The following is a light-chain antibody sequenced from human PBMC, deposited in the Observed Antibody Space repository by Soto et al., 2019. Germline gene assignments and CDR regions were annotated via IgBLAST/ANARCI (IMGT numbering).Light chain of an antibody. V-gene: IGKV3-11*01. CDR2: DAS. Sequence: EIVLTQSPATLSLSPGERATLSCRASQSVSSYLAWYQQKPGQAPRLLIYDASNRATGIPARFSGSGSGTDFTLTISSLEPEDFAVYSCQPPSNWPPTLGQGPKV. J-gene: IGKJ1*01. CDR1: QSVSSY. CDR3: QPPSNWPPT.